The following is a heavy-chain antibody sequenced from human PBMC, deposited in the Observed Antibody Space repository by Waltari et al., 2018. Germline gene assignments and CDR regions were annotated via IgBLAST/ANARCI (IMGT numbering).Heavy chain of an antibody. D-gene: IGHD3-16*01. V-gene: IGHV4-38-2*02. CDR2: IYQSGST. CDR1: YFSIRRGFY. Sequence: QVQLHESGPGLVKPSGTLSVMCAVSYFSIRRGFYWGGIRQPPGKGLEWIGSIYQSGSTYYNPSFKRRVTISMDASRNRFSLRLTSVTAADTAVYYCMREVKRGVAITSDFWGQGTLVTVSS. J-gene: IGHJ4*02. CDR3: MREVKRGVAITSDF.